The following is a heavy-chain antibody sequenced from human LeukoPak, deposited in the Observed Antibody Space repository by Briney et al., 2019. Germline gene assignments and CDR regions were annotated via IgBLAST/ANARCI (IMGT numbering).Heavy chain of an antibody. CDR1: GGTFSSYA. Sequence: SVKVSCKASGGTFSSYAISWVRQAPGQGLEWMGGIIPIFGTANYAQKFQGRVTITADESTSTAYMELSSLRSEDTAVYYFARDWDYYDSSGYGAFDIWGQGTMVTVSS. CDR3: ARDWDYYDSSGYGAFDI. J-gene: IGHJ3*02. V-gene: IGHV1-69*13. CDR2: IIPIFGTA. D-gene: IGHD3-22*01.